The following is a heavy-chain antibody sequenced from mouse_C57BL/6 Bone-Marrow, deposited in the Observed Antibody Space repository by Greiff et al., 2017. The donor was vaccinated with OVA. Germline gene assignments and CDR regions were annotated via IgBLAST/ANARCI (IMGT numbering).Heavy chain of an antibody. J-gene: IGHJ3*01. CDR3: ARRLWEAY. V-gene: IGHV5-17*01. CDR2: ISSGSSTN. Sequence: EVQLVESGGGLVKPGGSLKFPCAPPGSPFRDYGLPWVRKAPEKGLEWVAYISSGSSTNSYADTVKGRFTISRDNAKNTLFLQMTSLRSEDTAMYYCARRLWEAYWGQGTLVTVSA. D-gene: IGHD1-1*02. CDR1: GSPFRDYG.